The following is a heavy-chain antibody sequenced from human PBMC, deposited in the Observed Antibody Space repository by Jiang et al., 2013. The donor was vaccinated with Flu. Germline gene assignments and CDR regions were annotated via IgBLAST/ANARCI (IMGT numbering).Heavy chain of an antibody. CDR3: ARYSSSSLDAFDI. D-gene: IGHD6-13*01. Sequence: DPSDSYTNYSPSFQGHVTISADKSISTAYLQWSSLKASDTAMYYCARYSSSSLDAFDIWGQGTMVTVSS. J-gene: IGHJ3*02. V-gene: IGHV5-10-1*01. CDR2: DPSDSYT.